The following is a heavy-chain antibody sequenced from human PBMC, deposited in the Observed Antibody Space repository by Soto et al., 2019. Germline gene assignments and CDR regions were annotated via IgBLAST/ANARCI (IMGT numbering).Heavy chain of an antibody. J-gene: IGHJ6*01. V-gene: IGHV3-33*01. Sequence: QVQLVESGGGVVQPGRSLRLSCAASGFTFSNYGMHWVRQAPGKGLEWVAVILNDGSNRYHADSVKDRFTISRDNSKNTLYLQMNSLRAEDTAVYYCARDDEYSGKGMEVWGQGTTVTVSP. CDR2: ILNDGSNR. D-gene: IGHD3-10*01. CDR3: ARDDEYSGKGMEV. CDR1: GFTFSNYG.